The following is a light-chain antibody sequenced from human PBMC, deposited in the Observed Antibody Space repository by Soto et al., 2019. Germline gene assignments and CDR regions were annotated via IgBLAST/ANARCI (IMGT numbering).Light chain of an antibody. CDR1: QSVSSY. Sequence: EIVMTQSPATLSLSPGERATLSCRASQSVSSYLAWYQQKPGQAPRLLIYDASNRATGIPARFSGSRSGTDFTLTISSLEPEDFAVYYCQQRSNWPPRTFGQGTKVEIK. CDR3: QQRSNWPPRT. CDR2: DAS. J-gene: IGKJ1*01. V-gene: IGKV3-11*01.